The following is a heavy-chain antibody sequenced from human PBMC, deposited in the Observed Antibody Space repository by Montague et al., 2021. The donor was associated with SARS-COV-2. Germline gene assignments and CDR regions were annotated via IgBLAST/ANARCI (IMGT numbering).Heavy chain of an antibody. Sequence: SETLSLTCTVSGYSISSGYYWGWIRRPPGKGLEWIGSIYHSGSTYYNPSLKSRVTISVDTSKNQFSLKLSSVTAADTAVYYCARDDYTPGDYYYYYGMDVWGQGTTVTVSS. J-gene: IGHJ6*02. CDR3: ARDDYTPGDYYYYYGMDV. V-gene: IGHV4-38-2*02. CDR2: IYHSGST. D-gene: IGHD4-11*01. CDR1: GYSISSGYY.